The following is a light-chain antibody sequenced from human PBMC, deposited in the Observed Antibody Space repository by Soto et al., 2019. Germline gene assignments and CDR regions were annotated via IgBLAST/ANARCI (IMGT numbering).Light chain of an antibody. CDR2: RNN. CDR1: SSNIGSNY. J-gene: IGLJ1*01. Sequence: QSVLTQPPSASGTPGQRVTISCSGSSSNIGSNYVYWYQQLPGTAPKLLIYRNNQRPSGVPDRFSGSKSGTSASLAISGLRSEDEADYYCAAWDDSLSAVVFGTGTTVTV. CDR3: AAWDDSLSAVV. V-gene: IGLV1-47*01.